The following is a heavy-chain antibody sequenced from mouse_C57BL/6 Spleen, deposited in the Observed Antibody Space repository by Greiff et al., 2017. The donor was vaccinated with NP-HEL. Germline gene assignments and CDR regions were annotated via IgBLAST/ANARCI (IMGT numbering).Heavy chain of an antibody. J-gene: IGHJ3*01. Sequence: QVQLQQSGPELVKPGASVKLSCKASGYTFTSYDINWVKQRPGQGLEWIGWIYPRDGSTKYNEKFKGKATLTVDTSSSTAYMELHSLTSEDSAVYFCARSIYYDYDVGFAYWGQGTLVTVSA. D-gene: IGHD2-4*01. CDR2: IYPRDGST. V-gene: IGHV1-85*01. CDR3: ARSIYYDYDVGFAY. CDR1: GYTFTSYD.